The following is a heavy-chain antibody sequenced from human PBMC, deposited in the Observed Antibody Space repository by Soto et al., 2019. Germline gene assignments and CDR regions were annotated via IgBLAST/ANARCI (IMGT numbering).Heavy chain of an antibody. D-gene: IGHD2-15*01. CDR3: TKDGRFDSDGSLYYYYYGMDV. CDR2: ISYDGSNK. Sequence: GGFLTLSCAASGFTFSSYGIHWVRQAPGKGLGWVAVISYDGSNKYYIGSVRGRLTISGDNSKNMLFLQMNSLRVEDTAVYFCTKDGRFDSDGSLYYYYYGMDVGGQGTTVTVSS. V-gene: IGHV3-30*18. J-gene: IGHJ6*02. CDR1: GFTFSSYG.